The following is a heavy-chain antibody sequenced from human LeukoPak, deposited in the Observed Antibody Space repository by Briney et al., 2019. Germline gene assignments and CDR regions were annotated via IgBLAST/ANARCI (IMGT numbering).Heavy chain of an antibody. CDR2: INPSGGST. CDR1: GYTFTIYY. Sequence: GASVKVSCKASGYTFTIYYIHWVRQAPGQGLEWMGIINPSGGSTSYAQKFQGRVTMTRDTSTSTVYMELSSLRAEDTAVYYCARDRSIASDYWGQGTLVTVSS. V-gene: IGHV1-46*01. D-gene: IGHD6-6*01. CDR3: ARDRSIASDY. J-gene: IGHJ4*02.